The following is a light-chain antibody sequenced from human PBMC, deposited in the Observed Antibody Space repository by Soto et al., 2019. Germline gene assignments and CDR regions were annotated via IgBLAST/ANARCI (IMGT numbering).Light chain of an antibody. CDR1: QSVSSDY. CDR2: GAS. J-gene: IGKJ3*01. V-gene: IGKV3-20*01. CDR3: QHYDNSPPSVT. Sequence: IVLTQSPGTLSLSPGERAALSCRASQSVSSDYLVWYQQKPGQAPRLLIYGASRRATGIPDRFSGSGSGTDFILTISRLEPEDFAVYYCQHYDNSPPSVTFGPGTKEDIK.